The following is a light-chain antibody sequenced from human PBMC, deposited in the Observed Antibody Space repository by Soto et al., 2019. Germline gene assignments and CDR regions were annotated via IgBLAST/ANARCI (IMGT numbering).Light chain of an antibody. V-gene: IGLV2-14*01. CDR3: SSYTSSSTYV. CDR2: EVT. J-gene: IGLJ1*01. Sequence: QSALTQPASVSGSPGQSITISCTGTGSDVGGYDYVSWYQHHPGKAPKVMIYEVTNRPSGVSNRFSGSKSGNTASLTISGRLAEDEADYYCSSYTSSSTYVFGTGTKLTVL. CDR1: GSDVGGYDY.